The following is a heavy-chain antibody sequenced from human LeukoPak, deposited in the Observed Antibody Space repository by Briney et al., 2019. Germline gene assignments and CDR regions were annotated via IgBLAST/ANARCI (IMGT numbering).Heavy chain of an antibody. V-gene: IGHV4-59*01. Sequence: SETLSLTCTVSGGSLSSYYWSWIRQPPGKGLEWIGYIYYSGSTNYNPSLKSRVTISVDTSKNQFSLKLSSVTAADTAVYYCASEYCSGGSCYPYAFDIWGQGTMVTVSS. CDR1: GGSLSSYY. D-gene: IGHD2-15*01. CDR2: IYYSGST. CDR3: ASEYCSGGSCYPYAFDI. J-gene: IGHJ3*02.